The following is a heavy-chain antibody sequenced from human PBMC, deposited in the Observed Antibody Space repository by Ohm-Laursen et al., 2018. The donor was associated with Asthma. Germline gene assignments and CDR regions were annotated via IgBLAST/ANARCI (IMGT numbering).Heavy chain of an antibody. J-gene: IGHJ1*01. D-gene: IGHD1-26*01. CDR2: ISTASNFI. CDR3: ARIGPEWELPGREYSLHH. V-gene: IGHV3-21*01. CDR1: GFTFRSYA. Sequence: SLRLSCSASGFTFRSYAIHWVRQIPGKGLEWVASISTASNFIYYADSVRGRFTTSRDNARNSVYLQMNSLRAEDTALYYCARIGPEWELPGREYSLHHWGEGTLVTVSP.